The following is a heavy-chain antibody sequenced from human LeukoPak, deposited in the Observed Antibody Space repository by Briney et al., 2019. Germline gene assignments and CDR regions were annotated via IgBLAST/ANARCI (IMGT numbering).Heavy chain of an antibody. CDR2: ISSSSSYI. V-gene: IGHV3-21*01. J-gene: IGHJ4*02. CDR1: GFTFSSYS. CDR3: ARVRETLDFDY. Sequence: GGSLRLSCAASGFTFSSYSMNWVRQAPGRGLEWVSSISSSSSYIYYADSVKGRLTISRDNAKNSLYLQMNSLRAEDTAVYYCARVRETLDFDYWGQGTLVTVSS. D-gene: IGHD3-10*01.